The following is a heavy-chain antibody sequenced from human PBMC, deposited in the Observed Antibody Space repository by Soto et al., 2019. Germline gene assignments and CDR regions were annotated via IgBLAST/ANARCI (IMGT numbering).Heavy chain of an antibody. Sequence: GGSLRLSCAASGFSFSGSAVHWVRQASGKGLEWVGRIRSKRNSYATAYTASVKGRFTISRDDSKNTAYLQMNSLKTDDTAVYYCAASYYPSLQNYYYSMDVWGQGTTVTVSS. CDR3: AASYYPSLQNYYYSMDV. D-gene: IGHD2-21*01. V-gene: IGHV3-73*01. CDR1: GFSFSGSA. CDR2: IRSKRNSYAT. J-gene: IGHJ6*02.